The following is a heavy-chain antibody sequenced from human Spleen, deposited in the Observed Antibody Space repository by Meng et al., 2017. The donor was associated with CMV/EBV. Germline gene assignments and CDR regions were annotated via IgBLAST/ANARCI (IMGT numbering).Heavy chain of an antibody. CDR3: ARESPLQLYFDY. CDR1: VNTFTSNY. J-gene: IGHJ4*02. V-gene: IGHV1-46*01. CDR2: IHAHEGTT. D-gene: IGHD1-1*01. Sequence: SVNTFTSNYMPWVRQAPGQGLEWLGMIHAHEGTTNRPQEFRARVTMTRDTSTSTVYMELSSLTSDDTAVYYCARESPLQLYFDYWGQGTLVTVSS.